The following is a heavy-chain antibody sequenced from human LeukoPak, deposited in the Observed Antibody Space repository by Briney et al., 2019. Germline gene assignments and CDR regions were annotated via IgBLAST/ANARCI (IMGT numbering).Heavy chain of an antibody. Sequence: GRSLRLSCAASGFTFSSYAMHWVRQAPGKGLXWVAVISYDGSNKYYADSVKGRFTISRDNSKNTLYLQMNSLRAEDTAVYYCARDHKDYLVDYWGQGTLVTVSS. CDR3: ARDHKDYLVDY. D-gene: IGHD2/OR15-2a*01. V-gene: IGHV3-30*04. CDR2: ISYDGSNK. CDR1: GFTFSSYA. J-gene: IGHJ4*02.